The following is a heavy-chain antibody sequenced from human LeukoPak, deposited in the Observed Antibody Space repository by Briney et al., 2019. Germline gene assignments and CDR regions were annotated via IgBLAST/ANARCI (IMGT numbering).Heavy chain of an antibody. J-gene: IGHJ5*02. Sequence: KASETLSLTCTVSGGSISSSSYYWGWIRQPPGKGLEWIGSIYYSGSTYYNPSLKSRVTISVDTSKNQFSLKLSSVTAADTAVYYCARDVTWGNWFDPWGRGTLVTVSS. D-gene: IGHD3-16*01. CDR1: GGSISSSSYY. CDR2: IYYSGST. CDR3: ARDVTWGNWFDP. V-gene: IGHV4-39*07.